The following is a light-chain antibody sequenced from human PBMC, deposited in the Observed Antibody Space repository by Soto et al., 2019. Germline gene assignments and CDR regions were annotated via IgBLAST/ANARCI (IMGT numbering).Light chain of an antibody. Sequence: QSALTQPASVSGSPGQSITISCTGISSDVGGYNYVSWYQQHPGKAPKLMIYEVSKRPSGVSNRFSGSKSGNTASLTISGLQAEDEANYYCSSYTSSNTVVFGGGTKLTVL. CDR3: SSYTSSNTVV. CDR2: EVS. J-gene: IGLJ2*01. CDR1: SSDVGGYNY. V-gene: IGLV2-14*01.